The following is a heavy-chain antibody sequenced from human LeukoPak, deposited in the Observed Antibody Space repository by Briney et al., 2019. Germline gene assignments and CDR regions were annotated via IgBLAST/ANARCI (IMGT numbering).Heavy chain of an antibody. CDR1: GGSISSYY. V-gene: IGHV4-4*07. CDR3: ARLNPNYCSSTSCYPDYYYYMDV. J-gene: IGHJ6*03. D-gene: IGHD2-2*01. CDR2: IYTSGST. Sequence: SETLSLTCTVSGGSISSYYWSWIRQPAGKGLEWIGRIYTSGSTNYNPSLKSRVTMSVGTSKNQFSLKLSSVTAADTAVYYCARLNPNYCSSTSCYPDYYYYMDVWGKGTTVTISS.